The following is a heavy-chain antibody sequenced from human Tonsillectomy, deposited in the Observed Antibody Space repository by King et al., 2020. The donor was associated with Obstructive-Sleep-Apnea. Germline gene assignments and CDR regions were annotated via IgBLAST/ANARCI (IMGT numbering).Heavy chain of an antibody. J-gene: IGHJ4*02. V-gene: IGHV3-66*01. D-gene: IGHD3-9*01. CDR3: ASGVRYFDWLFYTKHDY. CDR2: IYSGGST. CDR1: GFIVSSNY. Sequence: VQLVESGGGLVQPGGSLRLSCAASGFIVSSNYMSWVRQAPGKGLEWVSAIYSGGSTYYADSVKDRFTISRDNSKNTVYLQMNSLRAEDTAVYYCASGVRYFDWLFYTKHDYWGQGTLVTVSS.